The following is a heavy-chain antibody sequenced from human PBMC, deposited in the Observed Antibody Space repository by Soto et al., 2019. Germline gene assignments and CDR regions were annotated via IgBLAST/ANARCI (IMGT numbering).Heavy chain of an antibody. Sequence: QLQLQESGPGLVKPSETLSLTCTVSGGSISSSSYYWGWIRQPPGKGLEWIGSIYYSGSTYYNPSLKSRVTISVDTSKNQFSLKLSSVTAADTAVYYCTSPHPLHYDILTGFLPNWFDPWGQGTLVTVSS. D-gene: IGHD3-9*01. CDR2: IYYSGST. V-gene: IGHV4-39*01. CDR1: GGSISSSSYY. CDR3: TSPHPLHYDILTGFLPNWFDP. J-gene: IGHJ5*02.